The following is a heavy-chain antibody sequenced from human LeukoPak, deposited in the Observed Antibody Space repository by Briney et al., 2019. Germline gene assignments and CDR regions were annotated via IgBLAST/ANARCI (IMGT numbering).Heavy chain of an antibody. D-gene: IGHD3-10*01. CDR2: ISYDGSNK. V-gene: IGHV3-30*18. CDR1: GFTFSSYG. Sequence: GGSLRLSCAASGFTFSSYGMHWVRQAPGKGLEWVAVISYDGSNKYYADSVKGRFTISRDDSKNTLYLQMNSLRAEDTAVYYCAKEFLVPSPGDWGQGTLVTVSS. CDR3: AKEFLVPSPGD. J-gene: IGHJ4*02.